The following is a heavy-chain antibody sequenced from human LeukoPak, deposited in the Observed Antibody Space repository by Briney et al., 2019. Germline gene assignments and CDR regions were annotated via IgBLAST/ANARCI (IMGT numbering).Heavy chain of an antibody. CDR3: ARDGPVRDGYNYSFDY. V-gene: IGHV4-34*01. CDR1: GGSFSGYY. J-gene: IGHJ4*02. CDR2: INHSGST. D-gene: IGHD5-24*01. Sequence: KPSETLSLTCAVYGGSFSGYYWSWIRQPPGKGLEWLGEINHSGSTNYNPSLKSRVTISVDTSKNQFSLKLSSVTAADTAVYYCARDGPVRDGYNYSFDYWGQGTLVTVSS.